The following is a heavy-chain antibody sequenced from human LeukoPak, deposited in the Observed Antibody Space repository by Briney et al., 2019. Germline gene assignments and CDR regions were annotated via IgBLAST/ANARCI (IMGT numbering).Heavy chain of an antibody. Sequence: SETLSLTCAVYGGSFSGYYWSWIRQPPGKGLEWIGEINHSGSTNYNPSLKSRVTISVDTSKNQFSLKLSSVTAADTAVYYCARGISRLDYYDSSGQKFLDYWGQGTLVTVSS. CDR2: INHSGST. V-gene: IGHV4-34*01. CDR1: GGSFSGYY. J-gene: IGHJ4*02. D-gene: IGHD3-22*01. CDR3: ARGISRLDYYDSSGQKFLDY.